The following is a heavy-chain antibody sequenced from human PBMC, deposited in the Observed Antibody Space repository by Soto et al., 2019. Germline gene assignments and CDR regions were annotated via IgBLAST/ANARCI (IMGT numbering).Heavy chain of an antibody. CDR2: INHSGST. D-gene: IGHD2-8*01. V-gene: IGHV4-34*01. Sequence: SETLSLTCAVYGGSFSGYYWSWVRQPPGKGLEWIGEINHSGSTNYNPSLKGRVTISVDTSKNQFSLKLSSVTAADTAVYYCARPGFRGTNGVLSLNYYYYYGMDVWGQGTTVTVSS. CDR3: ARPGFRGTNGVLSLNYYYYYGMDV. CDR1: GGSFSGYY. J-gene: IGHJ6*02.